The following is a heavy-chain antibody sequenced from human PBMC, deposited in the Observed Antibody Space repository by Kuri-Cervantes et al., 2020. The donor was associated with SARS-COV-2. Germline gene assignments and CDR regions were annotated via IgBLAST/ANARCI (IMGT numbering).Heavy chain of an antibody. J-gene: IGHJ3*01. CDR1: GFTFTDDW. CDR2: VRPDGNSK. Sequence: GGSLRLSCTASGFTFTDDWLSWVRQAPGKGLEWVCNVRPDGNSKGYVDAVKGRFTISRDNAKNSLYLQMDSLSAEDTAVYYCARDDRAGHFDVWGQGTMVTVSS. V-gene: IGHV3-7*03. D-gene: IGHD3-10*01. CDR3: ARDDRAGHFDV.